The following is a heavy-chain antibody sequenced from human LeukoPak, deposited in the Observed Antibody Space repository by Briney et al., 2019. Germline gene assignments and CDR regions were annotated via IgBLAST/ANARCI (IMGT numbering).Heavy chain of an antibody. J-gene: IGHJ3*02. CDR2: IWYDGSNK. CDR1: GFTFSSYG. Sequence: PGRSLRLSCVASGFTFSSYGMYCVRQAPGKGLEWVAVIWYDGSNKYYADSVKGRFTISRDNSKNTLYLQMNSLRAEDTAVYYCARVLCSGGTCLDAFDIWGQGTMVTVSS. V-gene: IGHV3-33*01. CDR3: ARVLCSGGTCLDAFDI. D-gene: IGHD2-15*01.